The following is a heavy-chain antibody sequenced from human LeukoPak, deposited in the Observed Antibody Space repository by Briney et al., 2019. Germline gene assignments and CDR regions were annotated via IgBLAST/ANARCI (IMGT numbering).Heavy chain of an antibody. D-gene: IGHD4-17*01. CDR2: INGSGGST. CDR3: VKVPTVTLYYYYYMDV. CDR1: GFTFSSYA. V-gene: IGHV3-23*01. J-gene: IGHJ6*03. Sequence: PGGSLRLSCAASGFTFSSYAMSWVRQAPGKGLEWASAINGSGGSTYYADSVKGRFTISRDNSKSTLYLQMNSLRAEDTAVYYCVKVPTVTLYYYYYMDVWGKGTTVTVSS.